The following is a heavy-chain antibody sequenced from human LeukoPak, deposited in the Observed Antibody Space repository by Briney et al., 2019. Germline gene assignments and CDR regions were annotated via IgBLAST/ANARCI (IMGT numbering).Heavy chain of an antibody. CDR2: ISYDGSNK. CDR1: GFTFSSYA. D-gene: IGHD5-18*01. CDR3: AKVWAYSIDY. J-gene: IGHJ4*02. Sequence: GGSLRLSCAASGFTFSSYAMHWVRQAPGKGLEWVAVISYDGSNKYYADSVKGRFTISRDNSKNTLYLQMNSLRAEDTAVHYCAKVWAYSIDYWGQGTLVTVSS. V-gene: IGHV3-30*04.